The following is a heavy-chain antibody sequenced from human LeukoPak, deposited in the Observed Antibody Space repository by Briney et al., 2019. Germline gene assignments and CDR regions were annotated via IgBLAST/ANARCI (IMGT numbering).Heavy chain of an antibody. V-gene: IGHV1-18*01. CDR2: ISAYNGNT. CDR3: ARAVEYYDILTGYPSHDY. Sequence: ASVKVSCKASGYTFTSYGIRWVRQAPGHRLGGMGWISAYNGNTNYAQKLQGRDTMTTDTSTSTAYMELRSLRSDDTAVYYCARAVEYYDILTGYPSHDYWGQGTLVTVSS. CDR1: GYTFTSYG. J-gene: IGHJ4*02. D-gene: IGHD3-9*01.